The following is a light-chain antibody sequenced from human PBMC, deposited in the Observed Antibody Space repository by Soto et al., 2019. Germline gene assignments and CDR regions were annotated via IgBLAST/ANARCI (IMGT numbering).Light chain of an antibody. CDR1: SSDIGTYDL. J-gene: IGLJ2*01. V-gene: IGLV2-14*01. CDR3: SSYTTSSTVV. CDR2: EVT. Sequence: QSALTQPASVSGSLGQSITISCTGTSSDIGTYDLVSWYQQHPGKAPQLMIYEVTNRPSGVSNLFSGSKSGNTASLTISGLQAEDEADYYCSSYTTSSTVVIGGGTKLTVL.